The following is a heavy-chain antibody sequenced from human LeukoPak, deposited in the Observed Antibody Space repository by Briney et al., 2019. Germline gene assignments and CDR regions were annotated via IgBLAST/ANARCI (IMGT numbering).Heavy chain of an antibody. J-gene: IGHJ3*02. CDR1: GGSISSSNW. CDR3: ARLPYYYDSSGYYSTYDAFDI. CDR2: IYHSGST. Sequence: PSGTLSLTCAVSGGSISSSNWWSWVRQPPGKGLEWIGEIYHSGSTNYNPSLKSRVTISVDKSKNQFSLKLSSVTAADTAVYYCARLPYYYDSSGYYSTYDAFDIWGQGTMVTVSS. V-gene: IGHV4-4*02. D-gene: IGHD3-22*01.